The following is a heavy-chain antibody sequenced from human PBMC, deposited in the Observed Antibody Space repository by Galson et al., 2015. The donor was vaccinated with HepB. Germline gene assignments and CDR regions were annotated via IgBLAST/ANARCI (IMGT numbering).Heavy chain of an antibody. CDR2: INNNGNT. CDR1: GGSISSGSYY. CDR3: AREKKGSSSGRTQYYFDY. D-gene: IGHD6-19*01. V-gene: IGHV4-61*02. Sequence: TLSLTCTVSGGSISSGSYYWSWIRQPAGKGLEWIGRINNNGNTNYNPSLKSRVTMSIDTSKNQFSLKVSSVTAADTAVYYCAREKKGSSSGRTQYYFDYWGQGTLVTVSS. J-gene: IGHJ4*02.